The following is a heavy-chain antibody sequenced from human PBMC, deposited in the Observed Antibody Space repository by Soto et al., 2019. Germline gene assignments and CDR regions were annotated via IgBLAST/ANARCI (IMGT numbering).Heavy chain of an antibody. D-gene: IGHD2-15*01. V-gene: IGHV4-59*06. J-gene: IGHJ4*02. CDR3: ATMGTPATGLYFFAY. Sequence: PSETLSLTCSVFGGSMSPYYWSWIRQSPGKGLEWIGYIYYSGTTNYNPSLKSRVTISVDTSKNQFSLKLSSVTAADTAVYYCATMGTPATGLYFFAYWGQGSLVTVSS. CDR1: GGSMSPYY. CDR2: IYYSGTT.